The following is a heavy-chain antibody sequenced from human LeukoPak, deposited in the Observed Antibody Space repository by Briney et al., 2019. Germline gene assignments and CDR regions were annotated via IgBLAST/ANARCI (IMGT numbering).Heavy chain of an antibody. V-gene: IGHV3-30*03. J-gene: IGHJ4*02. CDR2: ISYDGSNG. Sequence: GRSLRLSCAASGFTFSDNGMRWVRQAPGKGLEWLAVISYDGSNGYYADSVKGRFTISRDNSKNTLYLQMNSLRPEDTAVYYCVSSRTGYSGYRIRFDYWGQGTLVTVSS. D-gene: IGHD5-12*01. CDR1: GFTFSDNG. CDR3: VSSRTGYSGYRIRFDY.